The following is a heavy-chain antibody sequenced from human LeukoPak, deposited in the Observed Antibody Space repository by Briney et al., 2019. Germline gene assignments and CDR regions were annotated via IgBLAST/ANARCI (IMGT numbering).Heavy chain of an antibody. CDR2: IIPIFGTA. CDR3: ARESVWFGENMYYFDY. D-gene: IGHD3-10*01. V-gene: IGHV1-69*01. J-gene: IGHJ4*02. CDR1: GGTFSSYA. Sequence: SVKVSCKASGGTFSSYAISWVRQAPGQGLEWMGGIIPIFGTANYAQKFQGRVTITADESTSTAYMELSSLRSEDTAVYYCARESVWFGENMYYFDYWGQGTLVTVSS.